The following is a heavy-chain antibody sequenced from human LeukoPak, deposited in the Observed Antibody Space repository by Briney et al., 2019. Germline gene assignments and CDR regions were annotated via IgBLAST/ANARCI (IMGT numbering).Heavy chain of an antibody. V-gene: IGHV4-4*07. CDR2: IYTSGST. CDR3: ARDVTVGATDAFDI. J-gene: IGHJ3*02. CDR1: GGSISSYY. D-gene: IGHD1-26*01. Sequence: PSETLSLTCTVSGGSISSYYWSWIRQPAGKGLEWIGRIYTSGSTNYNPSLKSRVTMSVDTSKNQFSLKLSSVTAADTAVYYCARDVTVGATDAFDIWGQGTMVTVSS.